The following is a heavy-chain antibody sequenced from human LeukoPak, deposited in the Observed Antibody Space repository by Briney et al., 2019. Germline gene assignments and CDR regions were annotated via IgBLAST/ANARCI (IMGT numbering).Heavy chain of an antibody. CDR1: GYTFTGYY. Sequence: ASVKVSCKASGYTFTGYYVHWVRQAPGQGLEWMGWINPNNGGTKYAQKFQGRVTMTRDTSISTAYMELSRLTSDDTAMYYCARDFRRNYFDPWGQGTLVTVSS. CDR2: INPNNGGT. CDR3: ARDFRRNYFDP. V-gene: IGHV1-2*02. J-gene: IGHJ5*02.